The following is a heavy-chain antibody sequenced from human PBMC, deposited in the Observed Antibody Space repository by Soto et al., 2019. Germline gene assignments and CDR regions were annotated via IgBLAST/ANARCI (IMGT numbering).Heavy chain of an antibody. Sequence: QLQLQESGSGLVKPSQTLSLTCAVSGGSISGGGSSWTWIRQPPGKGLEWIGYIYHSGSTYNNPSVKSRVTISVDRSKNQFSLKLKSVTAADTAVYYCASGAVVNFDSWGQGTLVTVSS. V-gene: IGHV4-30-2*01. CDR1: GGSISGGGSS. CDR2: IYHSGST. D-gene: IGHD3-22*01. CDR3: ASGAVVNFDS. J-gene: IGHJ4*02.